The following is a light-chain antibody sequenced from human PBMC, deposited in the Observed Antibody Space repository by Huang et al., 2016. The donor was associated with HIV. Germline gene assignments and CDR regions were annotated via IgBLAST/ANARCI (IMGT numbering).Light chain of an antibody. V-gene: IGKV2-28*01. CDR3: MQTLQTPLT. J-gene: IGKJ4*01. Sequence: DIVMTQSPLSLPVTPGEPASISCRSSQSLLQSNGYNYLDVYLQKPGQSPQLLIYLGSNRASGVPDRFSGSGSGTAFTLKISRVEAEDVGVYYCMQTLQTPLTFGGGTKVEIK. CDR2: LGS. CDR1: QSLLQSNGYNY.